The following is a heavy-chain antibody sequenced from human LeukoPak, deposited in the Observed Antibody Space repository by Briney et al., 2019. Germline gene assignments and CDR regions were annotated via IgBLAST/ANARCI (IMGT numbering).Heavy chain of an antibody. V-gene: IGHV3-53*01. CDR1: GFTVSSNY. CDR3: ASPKYTSGPFNY. D-gene: IGHD6-19*01. Sequence: GGSLRLSCAASGFTVSSNYMSWVRQAPGKGLKCVLDLYNTGSTYYADYVKSRFTISRDNSKNTLYLQMNSLRAEDTAVYYCASPKYTSGPFNYWGQGALVTVSS. J-gene: IGHJ4*02. CDR2: LYNTGST.